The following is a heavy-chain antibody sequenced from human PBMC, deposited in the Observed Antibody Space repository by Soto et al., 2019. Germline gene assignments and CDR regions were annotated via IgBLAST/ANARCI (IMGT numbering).Heavy chain of an antibody. Sequence: QLQLQESGSGLVKPSQTLSLTCAVSGGSICSGDYSWSWIRQPPGKGLEWIGYIYRGGSTYFNPSLKRRVNISVDRSKYQFSLKLSSVTAADTAVNYCASGSHVPHFWGQGTLVTVSS. CDR2: IYRGGST. J-gene: IGHJ4*02. CDR1: GGSICSGDYS. V-gene: IGHV4-30-2*01. D-gene: IGHD6-6*01. CDR3: ASGSHVPHF.